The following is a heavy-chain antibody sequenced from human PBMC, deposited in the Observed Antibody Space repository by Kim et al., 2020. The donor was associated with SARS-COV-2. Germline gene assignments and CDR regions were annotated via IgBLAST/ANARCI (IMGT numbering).Heavy chain of an antibody. V-gene: IGHV3-48*01. Sequence: INQDDSVRGRFTISRDKAKNSLYLQMNSLRAEDTAVYYCARPDYGIGMDVWGQGTTVTVSS. J-gene: IGHJ6*02. D-gene: IGHD4-17*01. CDR2: I. CDR3: ARPDYGIGMDV.